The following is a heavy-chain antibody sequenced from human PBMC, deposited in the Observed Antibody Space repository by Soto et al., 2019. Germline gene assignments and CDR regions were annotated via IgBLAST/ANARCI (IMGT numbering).Heavy chain of an antibody. D-gene: IGHD4-17*01. Sequence: QITLKESGPTLVKPTQTLTLTCTFSGFSLSTSGVGVGWIRQPPGKALEWLALIYWDDDKRYSPSPKSRLTITKDTSKNQVVLTMTNMDPVDTATYYCAHTHYGDYAPAFDYWGQGTLVTVSS. V-gene: IGHV2-5*02. J-gene: IGHJ4*02. CDR3: AHTHYGDYAPAFDY. CDR2: IYWDDDK. CDR1: GFSLSTSGVG.